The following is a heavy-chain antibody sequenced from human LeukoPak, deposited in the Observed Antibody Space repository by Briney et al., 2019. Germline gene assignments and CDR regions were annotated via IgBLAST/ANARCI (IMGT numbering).Heavy chain of an antibody. V-gene: IGHV4-4*02. CDR1: GGTVSSTNW. D-gene: IGHD6-25*01. CDR2: VHLDGRT. Sequence: SETLSLTCGVSGGTVSSTNWWTWIRQPPGKGLERIGEVHLDGRTNFNPSLKSRLTMSVDLSENHVSLKLTSLTAADTAVYYCAREGGFYRPLDYSGQGTLVTVSS. CDR3: AREGGFYRPLDY. J-gene: IGHJ4*02.